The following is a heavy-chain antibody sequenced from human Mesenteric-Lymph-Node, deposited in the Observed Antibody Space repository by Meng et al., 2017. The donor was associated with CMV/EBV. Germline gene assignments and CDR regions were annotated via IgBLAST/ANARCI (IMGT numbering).Heavy chain of an antibody. CDR2: ISGSGNDI. V-gene: IGHV3-11*04. J-gene: IGHJ4*02. Sequence: GGSLRLSCAASGFTFSNYWMTWFRQAPGKGPESLSYISGSGNDINYADSVKGRFTVSRDNAGKSLYLQLNSLRVEDTAVYYCAQHTRVATNWGPGTPVTVSS. CDR1: GFTFSNYW. D-gene: IGHD5-12*01. CDR3: AQHTRVATN.